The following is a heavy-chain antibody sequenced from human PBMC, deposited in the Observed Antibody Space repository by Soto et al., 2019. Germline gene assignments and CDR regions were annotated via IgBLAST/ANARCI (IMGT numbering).Heavy chain of an antibody. V-gene: IGHV5-51*01. CDR3: ARRAYSSSWYPYYYYYMDV. Sequence: GESLKISCKGSGYSFTSYWIGWVRQMPGKGLEWMGIIYPGDSDTRYSPSFQGQVTISADKSISTAYLQWSSLKASDTAMYYCARRAYSSSWYPYYYYYMDVWGKGTTVTVSS. CDR1: GYSFTSYW. CDR2: IYPGDSDT. J-gene: IGHJ6*03. D-gene: IGHD6-13*01.